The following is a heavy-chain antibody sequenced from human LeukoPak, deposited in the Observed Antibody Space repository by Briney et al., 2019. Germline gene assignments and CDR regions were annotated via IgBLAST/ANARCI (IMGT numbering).Heavy chain of an antibody. J-gene: IGHJ5*02. CDR1: GFTFRDSG. V-gene: IGHV3-30*18. CDR3: AKDHSPPT. D-gene: IGHD4-11*01. Sequence: GKSLRLSCAASGFTFRDSGMHWVRQAPGKGLEWVAVISYDGIDKYYADSVKGRFTISRDNSKNTLYLQMNSLRAEDTAVYYCAKDHSPPTWGQGTLVTVSS. CDR2: ISYDGIDK.